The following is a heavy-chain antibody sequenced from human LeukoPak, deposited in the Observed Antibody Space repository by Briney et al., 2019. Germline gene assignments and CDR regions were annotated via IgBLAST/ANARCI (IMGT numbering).Heavy chain of an antibody. CDR2: INHSGST. V-gene: IGHV4-34*01. Sequence: PSETLSLTCAVYGGSFSGYYWSWIRQPPGKGLEWIGEINHSGSTNYNPSLKSRVTISVDTSKNQFSLKLSSVTAADTAVYYCARGLAAPKGLGIEYWGQGTLVTVSS. J-gene: IGHJ4*02. D-gene: IGHD6-13*01. CDR3: ARGLAAPKGLGIEY. CDR1: GGSFSGYY.